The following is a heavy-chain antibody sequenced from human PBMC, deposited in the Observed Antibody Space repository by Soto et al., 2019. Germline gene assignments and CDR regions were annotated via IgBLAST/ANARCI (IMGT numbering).Heavy chain of an antibody. Sequence: GASAKVSCKASGYTFIGYYIHWVRQAPGQGLEWMGWINPNSGDIDYAQRFQGRVTMTRDTSTSTAYMELSRLRSDDTAVYYCARAQGTYSYGVDFDYWGQGTLVTVSS. CDR2: INPNSGDI. CDR3: ARAQGTYSYGVDFDY. J-gene: IGHJ4*02. CDR1: GYTFIGYY. V-gene: IGHV1-2*02. D-gene: IGHD5-18*01.